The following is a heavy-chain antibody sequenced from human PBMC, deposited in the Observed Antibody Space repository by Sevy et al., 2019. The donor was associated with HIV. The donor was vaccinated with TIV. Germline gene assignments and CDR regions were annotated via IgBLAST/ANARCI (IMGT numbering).Heavy chain of an antibody. D-gene: IGHD3-10*01. V-gene: IGHV3-23*01. Sequence: GGSLRISCAASGFTFSSYAMSWVRQAPGKGLEWVSAISGSGGSTYYADSVKGRFTISRDNSKNTLYLQMNSLRAEDTAVYYCAKNPQRFGELLNHYFDYWGQGTLVTVSS. CDR3: AKNPQRFGELLNHYFDY. CDR1: GFTFSSYA. J-gene: IGHJ4*02. CDR2: ISGSGGST.